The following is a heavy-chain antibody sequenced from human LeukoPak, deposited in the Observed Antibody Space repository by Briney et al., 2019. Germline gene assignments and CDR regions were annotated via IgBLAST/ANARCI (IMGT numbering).Heavy chain of an antibody. J-gene: IGHJ4*02. CDR3: ARYPTSPVLRYFDWLSDLYFDY. Sequence: PGGSLRLSCAASGFTFSSYAMNWIRQAPGKGLEWVSSISSSGAYIYYADSVKGRFTISRDNSKNTLYLQMNSLRAEDTAVYYCARYPTSPVLRYFDWLSDLYFDYWGQGTLVTVSS. CDR1: GFTFSSYA. D-gene: IGHD3-9*01. CDR2: ISSSGAYI. V-gene: IGHV3-23*01.